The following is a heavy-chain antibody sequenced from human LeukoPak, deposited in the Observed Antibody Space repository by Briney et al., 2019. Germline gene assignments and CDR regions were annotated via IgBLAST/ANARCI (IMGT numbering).Heavy chain of an antibody. CDR2: INWNGGST. D-gene: IGHD1-26*01. CDR3: AKVGLGWELQGYFDY. V-gene: IGHV3-20*01. J-gene: IGHJ4*02. CDR1: GFSFDDYG. Sequence: GGSLRLSCAASGFSFDDYGMSWVRQAPGKGLEWVSGINWNGGSTGYADSMKGRFTISRDNAKKSLYLQMNSLRAEDTAVYDCAKVGLGWELQGYFDYWGQGTLVTVSS.